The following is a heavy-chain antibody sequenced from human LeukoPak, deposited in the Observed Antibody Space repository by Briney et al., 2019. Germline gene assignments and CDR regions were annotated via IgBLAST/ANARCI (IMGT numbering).Heavy chain of an antibody. V-gene: IGHV1-8*01. Sequence: ASVKVSCKASGYTFTSYDINWVRQATGQGREWRGWMNPNSGNTGYAQNFQGRVTMTRSASINTAYMELSSLPSDDTAVYYCARSSVGARRRIDYWGQGPLVTVSS. D-gene: IGHD1-26*01. CDR3: ARSSVGARRRIDY. CDR1: GYTFTSYD. CDR2: MNPNSGNT. J-gene: IGHJ4*02.